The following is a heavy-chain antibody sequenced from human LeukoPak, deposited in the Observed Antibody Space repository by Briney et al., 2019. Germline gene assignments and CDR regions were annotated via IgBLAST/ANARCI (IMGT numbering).Heavy chain of an antibody. V-gene: IGHV1-69*13. CDR3: ARVSVKQSYYYYYGMDV. Sequence: ASVKVSCKASGGTFSSYAISWVRQAPGQGLEWMGGIIPIFGTANYAQKFQGRVTITADESTSTAYMELSSLRSEDTAVYYCARVSVKQSYYYYYGMDVWGQGTTVTVSS. J-gene: IGHJ6*02. CDR1: GGTFSSYA. D-gene: IGHD4-17*01. CDR2: IIPIFGTA.